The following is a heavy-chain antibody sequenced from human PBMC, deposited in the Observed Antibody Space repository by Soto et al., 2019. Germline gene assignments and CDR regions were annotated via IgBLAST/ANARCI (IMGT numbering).Heavy chain of an antibody. Sequence: PSDTLSLTCTVSGGSISSGGYYWSWIRQHPGKGLGWIGYIYYSGSTYYNPSLKSRVTISVDTSKNQFSLKLSSVTAADTAVYYCARCGFDWLLSAAYGMDVWGQGTTVTVSS. CDR3: ARCGFDWLLSAAYGMDV. J-gene: IGHJ6*02. CDR2: IYYSGST. CDR1: GGSISSGGYY. V-gene: IGHV4-31*03. D-gene: IGHD3-9*01.